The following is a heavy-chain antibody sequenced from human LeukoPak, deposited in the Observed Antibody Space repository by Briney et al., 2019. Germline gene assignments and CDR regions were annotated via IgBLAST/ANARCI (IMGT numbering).Heavy chain of an antibody. Sequence: PGGSLRLSCAASGFTFSSYSMNWVRQAPGKGLEWVSSISSSSGYIYYADSVKGRFTISRDNAKNSLYPQMNSLRAEDTAVYYCARSEGYGNAFDIWGQGTMVTVSS. CDR2: ISSSSGYI. CDR3: ARSEGYGNAFDI. D-gene: IGHD5-18*01. J-gene: IGHJ3*02. V-gene: IGHV3-21*01. CDR1: GFTFSSYS.